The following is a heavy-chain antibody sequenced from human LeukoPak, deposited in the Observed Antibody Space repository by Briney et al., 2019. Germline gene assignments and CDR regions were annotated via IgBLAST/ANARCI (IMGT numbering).Heavy chain of an antibody. J-gene: IGHJ4*02. D-gene: IGHD6-13*01. CDR3: ARLSSSWSYFDY. CDR1: GWSFSGYY. V-gene: IGHV4-34*01. CDR2: INHSGST. Sequence: SEPLSLTCAVYGWSFSGYYWSWFRKPPGKGLEWIGEINHSGSTNYNPSLKCRVTISVDTSKNQFSLKLSSVTAADTAVYYCARLSSSWSYFDYWGQGTLVTVSS.